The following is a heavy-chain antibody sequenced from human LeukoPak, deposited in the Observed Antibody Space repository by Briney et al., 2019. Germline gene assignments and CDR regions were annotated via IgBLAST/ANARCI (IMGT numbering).Heavy chain of an antibody. CDR3: ARRTYYYDSGAYRRYYFDY. CDR1: GYIFTNYW. V-gene: IGHV5-51*01. Sequence: GESLKISCKGSGYIFTNYWIGWVRQMPGKGLEWMGIIYPGDSDTRYSPSFQGLVTISADKSISTAYLQWSSLKASDTAMYYCARRTYYYDSGAYRRYYFDYWGQGTLVTVSS. J-gene: IGHJ4*02. CDR2: IYPGDSDT. D-gene: IGHD3-22*01.